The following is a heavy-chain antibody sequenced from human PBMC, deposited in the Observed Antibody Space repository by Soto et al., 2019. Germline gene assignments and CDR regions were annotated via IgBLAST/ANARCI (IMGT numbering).Heavy chain of an antibody. V-gene: IGHV3-48*02. J-gene: IGHJ4*02. CDR1: GFTFSSDS. CDR2: ISSSSSTI. Sequence: GGSLRLSCADSGFTFSSDSMNWVRQAPGKGLEWVSYISSSSSTIYYADSVKGRFTISRDNAKNSLYLQMNSLRDEDTAVYYCARVATYSGYDLCSDYWGQGPLVTVSS. D-gene: IGHD5-12*01. CDR3: ARVATYSGYDLCSDY.